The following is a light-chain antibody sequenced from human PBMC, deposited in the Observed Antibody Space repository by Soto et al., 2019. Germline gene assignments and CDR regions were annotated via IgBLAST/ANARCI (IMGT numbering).Light chain of an antibody. V-gene: IGLV2-8*01. CDR2: EVS. Sequence: QSALTQPPSASGSPGQSVAISCTGTSSDVGAYNYVAWYQQHPGKVPKLMIYEVSKRPSGVPDRFSGSKSGNTASLTVSGLQADDEADYYCSSYAGSDAFVFGNGTKVTVL. J-gene: IGLJ1*01. CDR1: SSDVGAYNY. CDR3: SSYAGSDAFV.